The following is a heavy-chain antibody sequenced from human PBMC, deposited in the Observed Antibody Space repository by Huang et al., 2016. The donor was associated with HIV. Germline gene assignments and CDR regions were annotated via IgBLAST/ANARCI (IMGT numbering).Heavy chain of an antibody. Sequence: QVQLVESGGGVVQPGRSLRLSCAASGFIFSNYGMHWVRQVPGKGLEGVAIISYDGSNKYYTDSVKGRFSISRDNSKNTLYLQMNSLRAEDTAVYYCALKGDSSGWEYFRHWGQGTLVTVSS. CDR3: ALKGDSSGWEYFRH. D-gene: IGHD6-19*01. V-gene: IGHV3-30*03. CDR2: ISYDGSNK. CDR1: GFIFSNYG. J-gene: IGHJ1*01.